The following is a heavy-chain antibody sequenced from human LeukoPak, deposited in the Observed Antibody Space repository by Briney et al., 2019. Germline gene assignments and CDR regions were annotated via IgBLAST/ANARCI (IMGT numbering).Heavy chain of an antibody. J-gene: IGHJ4*02. CDR2: INPNSDGT. Sequence: GASVKVSCKASGYTFTGYYMHWVRHAPGQGLEWMGWINPNSDGTKYAQKFQGRVTLTRDTSISTVYMELRSVRSGDTTVCIWARDDNYGSGSYYYWGQGTLPTVSS. D-gene: IGHD3-10*01. CDR3: ARDDNYGSGSYYY. CDR1: GYTFTGYY. V-gene: IGHV1-2*02.